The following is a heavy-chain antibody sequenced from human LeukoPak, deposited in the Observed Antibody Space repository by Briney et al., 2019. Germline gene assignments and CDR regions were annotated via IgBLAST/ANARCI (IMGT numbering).Heavy chain of an antibody. CDR3: ANENYYGSGSYADH. J-gene: IGHJ4*02. V-gene: IGHV3-21*01. CDR2: ISSSSSYI. D-gene: IGHD3-10*01. CDR1: GFTFSSYS. Sequence: PGGSLRLSCAASGFTFSSYSMNWVRQAPGKGLEWVSSISSSSSYIYYADSVKGRFTISRDNAKNTLYLQMNSLRAEGTAVYYCANENYYGSGSYADHWGQGTLVTVSS.